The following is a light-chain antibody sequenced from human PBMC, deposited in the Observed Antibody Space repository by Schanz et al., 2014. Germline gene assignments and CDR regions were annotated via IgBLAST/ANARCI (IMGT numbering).Light chain of an antibody. CDR1: SSNIGATYD. J-gene: IGLJ2*01. V-gene: IGLV1-40*01. CDR3: CSYAATFSVV. CDR2: AND. Sequence: QSVLTQPPSVSGAPGQRVTISCTESSSNIGATYDVHWYQQFPGTAPKLLIYANDNRPSGVPDRFSGSKSGTSASLAITGLQTEDEADYYCCSYAATFSVVFGGGTKLTVL.